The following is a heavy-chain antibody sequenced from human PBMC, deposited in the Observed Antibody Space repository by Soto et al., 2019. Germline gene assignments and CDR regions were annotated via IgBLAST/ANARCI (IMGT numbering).Heavy chain of an antibody. CDR1: GFTFSDYY. D-gene: IGHD6-13*01. V-gene: IGHV3-11*01. CDR3: ARVGYTLAAGTPDY. J-gene: IGHJ4*02. Sequence: QVQLVESGGGLVKPGGSLRLSCAASGFTFSDYYMSWFRQAPGQGLVWVSYISGSGSITHDADSVKGRFTISRDNAKNALYLQMSSLGAEDTAIYYCARVGYTLAAGTPDYWGQGTLVTVPS. CDR2: ISGSGSIT.